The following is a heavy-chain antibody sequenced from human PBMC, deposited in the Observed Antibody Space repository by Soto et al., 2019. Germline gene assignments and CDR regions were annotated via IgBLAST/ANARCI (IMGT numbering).Heavy chain of an antibody. D-gene: IGHD4-17*01. V-gene: IGHV4-39*07. CDR3: ARDKGIDYGRAFDI. CDR1: GDSINSDKYY. CDR2: IYHRGNT. J-gene: IGHJ3*02. Sequence: SDTLSLTCSVSGDSINSDKYYRGWIRQPPGKGLEWIGKIYHRGNTYYNPSLQSRVTISVDKSKNQFSLKLSSVTAADTAVYYCARDKGIDYGRAFDIWGQGTMVTVSS.